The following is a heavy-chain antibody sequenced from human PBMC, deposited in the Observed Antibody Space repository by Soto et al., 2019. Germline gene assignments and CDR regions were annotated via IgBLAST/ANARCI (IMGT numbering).Heavy chain of an antibody. D-gene: IGHD2-15*01. J-gene: IGHJ4*02. CDR1: GYTFTSYY. CDR3: ARDGGDIVVVVAATPGYYFDY. Sequence: QVQLVQSGAEVKKPGASVKVSCKASGYTFTSYYMHWVRQAPGQGLEWMGIINPSGGSTSYAQKFHVSGSMTRDTSTSTVYMELSSVRSEDTAVYYCARDGGDIVVVVAATPGYYFDYWGQGTLVTGSS. CDR2: INPSGGST. V-gene: IGHV1-46*01.